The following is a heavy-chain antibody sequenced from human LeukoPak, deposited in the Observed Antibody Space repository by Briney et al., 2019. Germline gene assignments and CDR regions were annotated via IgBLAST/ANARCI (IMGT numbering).Heavy chain of an antibody. D-gene: IGHD6-19*01. CDR3: ARHRVGSGWTRPFDY. V-gene: IGHV4-38-2*02. J-gene: IGHJ4*02. CDR2: IYYSGST. CDR1: GYSISSGHH. Sequence: SETLSLTCTVSGYSISSGHHWGWIRQPPGKGLEWIGSIYYSGSTYYNPSLKSRVTISVDTSKNQFSLKLSSVTAADTAVYYCARHRVGSGWTRPFDYWGQGTLVTVSS.